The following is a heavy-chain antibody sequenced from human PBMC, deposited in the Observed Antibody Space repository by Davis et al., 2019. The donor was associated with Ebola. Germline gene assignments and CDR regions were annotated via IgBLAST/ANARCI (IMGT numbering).Heavy chain of an antibody. D-gene: IGHD4-17*01. CDR2: IHYLGNT. CDR3: ARGNYGDYIVLYYYNMDV. J-gene: IGHJ6*02. CDR1: GGSISSGDYF. Sequence: MPSETLSLTCTVSGGSISSGDYFWSWIRQPPGKGLEWIGNIHYLGNTNYNPSLKSRVTMSVDTSKNQFSLKLSSVTAADTAVYYCARGNYGDYIVLYYYNMDVWGQGTTVTVSS. V-gene: IGHV4-61*08.